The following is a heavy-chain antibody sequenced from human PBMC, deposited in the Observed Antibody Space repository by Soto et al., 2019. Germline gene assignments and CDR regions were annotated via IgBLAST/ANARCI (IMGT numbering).Heavy chain of an antibody. J-gene: IGHJ4*02. Sequence: QLQMRESGPGLVKPSETLSLTCTVSGGSISSSSFYWGWIRQPPGKRLEWIVSIYSSGSTYYNPSLKSRVTMSADTSKNQFFLNLRSVTAADTAVYYGARRRSEILTGRYYFDYWGQGTLVNVSS. V-gene: IGHV4-39*01. CDR3: ARRRSEILTGRYYFDY. CDR1: GGSISSSSFY. D-gene: IGHD3-9*01. CDR2: IYSSGST.